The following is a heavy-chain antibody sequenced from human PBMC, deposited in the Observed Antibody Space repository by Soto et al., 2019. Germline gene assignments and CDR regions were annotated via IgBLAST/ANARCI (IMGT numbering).Heavy chain of an antibody. V-gene: IGHV2-5*02. Sequence: QITLKESGPTLVRPTQTLTLTCAFSGFSLSTSGVGVGWIRQPPGKALEWLAVIYWDDSKHYSPSLRSRLTITKDTSKNQVALAYTSVNPMDTGKYYGAHKGLEVWHDDYCALGTLVTVSS. J-gene: IGHJ4*02. CDR2: IYWDDSK. CDR3: AHKGLEVWHDDY. CDR1: GFSLSTSGVG.